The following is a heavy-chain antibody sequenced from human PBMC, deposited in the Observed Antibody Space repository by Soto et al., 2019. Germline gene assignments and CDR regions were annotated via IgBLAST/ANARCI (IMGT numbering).Heavy chain of an antibody. CDR2: IDPSDSYT. Sequence: PGESLKISCKGSGYSFTSYWISWVRQMPGKGLEWMGRIDPSDSYTNYSPSFQGHVTISADKSISTAYLQWSSLKASDTAMYYCAIEGAIFGVVIGSLMSRCYYSGMDVGGQGTTVTVSS. V-gene: IGHV5-10-1*01. CDR1: GYSFTSYW. D-gene: IGHD3-3*01. CDR3: AIEGAIFGVVIGSLMSRCYYSGMDV. J-gene: IGHJ6*02.